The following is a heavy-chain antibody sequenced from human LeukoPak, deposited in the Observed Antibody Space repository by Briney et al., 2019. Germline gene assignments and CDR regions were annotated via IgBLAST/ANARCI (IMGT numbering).Heavy chain of an antibody. V-gene: IGHV3-23*01. Sequence: GGSLRLPCAASGFTFSSYAMSWVRQAPGKGLEWVSAISGSGGSTYYADSVKGRFTISRDNSKNTLYLQMNSLRAEDTAVYYCAKEGSYYYDSSGYPTDYWGQGTLVTVSS. J-gene: IGHJ4*02. CDR2: ISGSGGST. CDR1: GFTFSSYA. D-gene: IGHD3-22*01. CDR3: AKEGSYYYDSSGYPTDY.